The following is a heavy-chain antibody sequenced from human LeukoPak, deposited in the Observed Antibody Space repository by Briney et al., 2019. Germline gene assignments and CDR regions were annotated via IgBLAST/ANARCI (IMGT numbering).Heavy chain of an antibody. CDR1: GYTIADYY. V-gene: IGHV1-18*04. Sequence: ASVKVSCKASGYTIADYYMHWVRQAPGQGLEWMGWIDGYNGDTNYAQNLQGTVTMTTDTPTNTAYLELRSLRNDDTAVYYCASRKYYTSGTETGYYLDYWGQGTLVTVSS. CDR2: IDGYNGDT. D-gene: IGHD3-10*01. J-gene: IGHJ4*02. CDR3: ASRKYYTSGTETGYYLDY.